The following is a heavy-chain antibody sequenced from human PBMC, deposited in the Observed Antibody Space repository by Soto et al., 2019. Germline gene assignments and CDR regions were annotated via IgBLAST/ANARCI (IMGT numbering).Heavy chain of an antibody. CDR2: IYSGGST. CDR3: ARATVTDYDAFDI. J-gene: IGHJ3*02. V-gene: IGHV3-66*01. CDR1: GFTVSSNY. D-gene: IGHD4-17*01. Sequence: GGSLRISCAASGFTVSSNYMSWVRQAPGKGLEWVSVIYSGGSTYYADSVKGRFTISRDNSKNTLYLQMNSLRAEDTAVYYCARATVTDYDAFDIWGQGTMVTVSS.